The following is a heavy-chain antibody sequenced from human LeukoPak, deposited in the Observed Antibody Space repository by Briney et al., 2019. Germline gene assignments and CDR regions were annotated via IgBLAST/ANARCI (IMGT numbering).Heavy chain of an antibody. Sequence: GGSPRLSCAASGFTFSSYSMNWVRQAPGKGLEWVSSISSSSSYIYYADSVKGRFTISRDNAKNSLYLQMNSLRAEDTAVYYCARDALGEFTGLHSYGMDVWGQGTTVTVSS. CDR1: GFTFSSYS. CDR2: ISSSSSYI. D-gene: IGHD1-14*01. J-gene: IGHJ6*02. V-gene: IGHV3-21*01. CDR3: ARDALGEFTGLHSYGMDV.